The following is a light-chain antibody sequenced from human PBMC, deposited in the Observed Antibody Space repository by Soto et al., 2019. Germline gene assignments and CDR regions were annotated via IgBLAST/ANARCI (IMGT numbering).Light chain of an antibody. Sequence: DIQITQSPSTLPASVGDRVTITCRASQSISTWLAWYQQKPGKASNLLIYKASYLASGVPSRLSGGGSGTEFTLTISSLQPDDFATYYCQQYSSYWTFGQGTKVDIK. J-gene: IGKJ1*01. CDR3: QQYSSYWT. V-gene: IGKV1-5*03. CDR2: KAS. CDR1: QSISTW.